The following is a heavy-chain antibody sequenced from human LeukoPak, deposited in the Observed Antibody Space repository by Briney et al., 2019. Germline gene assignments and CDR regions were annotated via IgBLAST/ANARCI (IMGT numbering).Heavy chain of an antibody. CDR3: AGDESITADYYGMDV. CDR2: ISSSSSTI. J-gene: IGHJ6*02. CDR1: GFTFSSYS. Sequence: GGSLRLSCAASGFTFSSYSMNWVRQAPGKGLEWVSYISSSSSTIYYADSVKGRFTISRDNAKNSLYLQMNSLRDEDTAVYYCAGDESITADYYGMDVWGQGTTVTVSS. D-gene: IGHD1-20*01. V-gene: IGHV3-48*02.